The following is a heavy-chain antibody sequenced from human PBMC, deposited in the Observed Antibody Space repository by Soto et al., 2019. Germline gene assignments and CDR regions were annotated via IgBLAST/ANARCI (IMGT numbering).Heavy chain of an antibody. CDR1: GDSVSSNSAA. CDR3: ARVTGTTFDY. V-gene: IGHV6-1*01. J-gene: IGHJ4*02. CDR2: TYYRSKWYN. D-gene: IGHD1-7*01. Sequence: PSQTLSLTCGISGDSVSSNSAAWNWLRQSPSRGLEWLGRTYYRSKWYNDYAVSVESRITINPDTSKNHFSLQLNFVTPEDTAVYYCARVTGTTFDYWGQGTLVTVSS.